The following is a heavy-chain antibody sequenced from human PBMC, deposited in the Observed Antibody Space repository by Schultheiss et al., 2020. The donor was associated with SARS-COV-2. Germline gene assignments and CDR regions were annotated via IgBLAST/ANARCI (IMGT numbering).Heavy chain of an antibody. J-gene: IGHJ6*02. CDR1: GGNFSSYA. V-gene: IGHV1-69*13. D-gene: IGHD2-2*02. CDR2: ISPMLGTA. CDR3: AVYCSSTSCYNRDYGMDV. Sequence: SVKVSCKASGGNFSSYAINWVRQAPGQGLEWMGGISPMLGTANYAQRFQGRVTITADESTSTAYMELSSLRSEDTAVYYCAVYCSSTSCYNRDYGMDVWCQGTTVTVSS.